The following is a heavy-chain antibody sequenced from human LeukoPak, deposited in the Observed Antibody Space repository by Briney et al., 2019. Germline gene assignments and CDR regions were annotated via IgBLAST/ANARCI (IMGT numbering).Heavy chain of an antibody. J-gene: IGHJ4*02. CDR2: IYYSGST. V-gene: IGHV4-31*03. D-gene: IGHD6-13*01. CDR1: GVSINSAGYY. Sequence: SETLSLTCTVSGVSINSAGYYWSWIRQHPGKGLEWIGYIYYSGSTYYNPSLKSRLTISADTSKNQFSLNLTSVTAADTAVYYYARAAYSSSWALDYWGQGTLVTVSS. CDR3: ARAAYSSSWALDY.